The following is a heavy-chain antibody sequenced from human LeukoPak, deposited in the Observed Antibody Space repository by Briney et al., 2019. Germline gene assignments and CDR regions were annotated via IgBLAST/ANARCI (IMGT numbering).Heavy chain of an antibody. CDR3: ARTQYYYDRLFFDY. J-gene: IGHJ4*02. Sequence: SETLSLTRTVSGGSISSYYWSWIRQPPGKGLEWIGYIYYSGSTNYNPSLKSRVTISVDTSKNQFSLKLSSVTAADTAVYYCARTQYYYDRLFFDYWGQGTLVTVSS. V-gene: IGHV4-59*01. CDR1: GGSISSYY. CDR2: IYYSGST. D-gene: IGHD3-22*01.